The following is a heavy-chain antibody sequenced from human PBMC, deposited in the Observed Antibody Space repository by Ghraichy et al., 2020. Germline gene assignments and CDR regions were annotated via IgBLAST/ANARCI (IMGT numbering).Heavy chain of an antibody. V-gene: IGHV3-7*03. J-gene: IGHJ4*02. CDR2: IKQDGSEK. CDR1: GFTFTTYW. Sequence: GSLRLSCTASGFTFTTYWMTWVRQAPGKGLEWVGNIKQDGSEKYYGDSVKGRFAMSRDNAKNSLYLQMNSLRADDTAVYYCAREGFGWGSFDYWGQGTLVTVSS. D-gene: IGHD3-10*01. CDR3: AREGFGWGSFDY.